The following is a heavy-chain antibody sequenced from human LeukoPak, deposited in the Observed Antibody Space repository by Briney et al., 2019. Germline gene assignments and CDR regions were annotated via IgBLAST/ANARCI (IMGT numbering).Heavy chain of an antibody. V-gene: IGHV4-59*08. Sequence: PSETLSLTCTVSGGSVSSYFWSWIRQPPGKGLEWSGYIYNNGNNNYNPSLKSRISISVDTSKNQISLKLSSVTAADTALYYCARYSWSASTPGSWFDPWGQGTLVTVSS. CDR1: GGSVSSYF. J-gene: IGHJ5*02. CDR3: ARYSWSASTPGSWFDP. CDR2: IYNNGNN. D-gene: IGHD2-15*01.